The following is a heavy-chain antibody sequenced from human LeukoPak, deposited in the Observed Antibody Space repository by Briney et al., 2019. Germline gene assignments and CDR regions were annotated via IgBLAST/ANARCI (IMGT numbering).Heavy chain of an antibody. J-gene: IGHJ4*02. D-gene: IGHD4-17*01. CDR1: GGSFSGYY. V-gene: IGHV4-34*01. CDR3: ARASHDYGDYSHFDY. Sequence: PSETLSLTCAVYGGSFSGYYWSWIRQPPGKGLEWIGEINHSGSTNYNPSLKSRVTISVDASKNQFSLKLSSVTAADTAVYYCARASHDYGDYSHFDYWGQGTLVTVSS. CDR2: INHSGST.